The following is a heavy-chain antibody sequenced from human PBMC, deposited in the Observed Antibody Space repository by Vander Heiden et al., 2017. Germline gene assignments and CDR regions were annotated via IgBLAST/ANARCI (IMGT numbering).Heavy chain of an antibody. CDR2: ISGSGGST. Sequence: EVQLLESGGGLVQPGGSLRLSCAASGVTFSSYAMSWVRQAPGKGLEWVSAISGSGGSTYYADSVKGRFTISRDNSKNTLYLQMNSLRAEDTAVYYCAKTRVSSGWNFDYWGQGTLVTVSS. CDR1: GVTFSSYA. D-gene: IGHD6-19*01. CDR3: AKTRVSSGWNFDY. V-gene: IGHV3-23*01. J-gene: IGHJ4*02.